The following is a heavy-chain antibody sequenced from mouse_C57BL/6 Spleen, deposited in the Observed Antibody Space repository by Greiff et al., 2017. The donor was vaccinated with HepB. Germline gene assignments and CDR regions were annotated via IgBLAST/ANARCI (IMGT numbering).Heavy chain of an antibody. CDR1: GFTFRDAW. CDR2: IRNKANNHAT. V-gene: IGHV6-6*01. CDR3: TRPYYGSSYGY. J-gene: IGHJ2*01. Sequence: EVKLQASGGGLVQPGGSLKLSCAASGFTFRDAWMDWVRQSPEKGLEWVADIRNKANNHATYYAESVKGRFTISRDDSKSSVYLQMNSLRAEDTGIYYCTRPYYGSSYGYWGQGTTLTVSS. D-gene: IGHD1-1*01.